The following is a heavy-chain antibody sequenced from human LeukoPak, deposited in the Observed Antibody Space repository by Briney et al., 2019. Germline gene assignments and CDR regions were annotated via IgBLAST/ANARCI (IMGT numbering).Heavy chain of an antibody. J-gene: IGHJ3*02. CDR3: ARDGISRYGAFDI. D-gene: IGHD5-18*01. V-gene: IGHV1-46*01. CDR2: INPSGGST. CDR1: GYPFTAYY. Sequence: ASVKVSCKAFGYPFTAYYMYWVRQAPGQGPEWMGIINPSGGSTSYAQKFQGRVTVTRDMSANTVYMELSSLRSDDTAVYYCARDGISRYGAFDIWGHGTMITVSS.